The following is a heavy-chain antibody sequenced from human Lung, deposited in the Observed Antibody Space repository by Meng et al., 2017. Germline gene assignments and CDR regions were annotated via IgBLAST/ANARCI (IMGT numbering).Heavy chain of an antibody. J-gene: IGHJ4*02. D-gene: IGHD4-17*01. Sequence: EVPRVESGGGLVQPGGSLRPSCAASGFTFSTHWMHWVRQAPGKGLEWVSRITGDGSSTIYADSVQGRFTMSRDNAKNTLSLQMNSLRAEDTAVYYCARGGVTTDDWGQGTLVTVSS. CDR1: GFTFSTHW. V-gene: IGHV3-74*01. CDR3: ARGGVTTDD. CDR2: ITGDGSST.